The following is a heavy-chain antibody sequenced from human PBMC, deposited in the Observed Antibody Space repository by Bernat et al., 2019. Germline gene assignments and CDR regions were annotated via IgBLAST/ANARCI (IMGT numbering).Heavy chain of an antibody. CDR1: GYSFTSYW. CDR3: ARHGRAWDTIFGVVNTYYYYYMDV. V-gene: IGHV5-10-1*03. D-gene: IGHD3-3*01. J-gene: IGHJ6*03. Sequence: EVQLVQSGAEVKKPGESLRISCKGSGYSFTSYWISWVRQMSGKGLEWMGRIDPSDSYTNYSPSFQGDGTISADKSISTAYLKWGSLKASDTAMYYCARHGRAWDTIFGVVNTYYYYYMDVWGKGTTVTVSS. CDR2: IDPSDSYT.